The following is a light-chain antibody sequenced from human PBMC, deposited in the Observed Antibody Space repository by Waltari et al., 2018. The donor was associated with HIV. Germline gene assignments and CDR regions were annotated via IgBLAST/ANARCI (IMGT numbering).Light chain of an antibody. CDR3: CSYAGSSTYV. CDR2: DVS. J-gene: IGLJ1*01. V-gene: IGLV2-23*02. Sequence: QSALTQPASVSGSPGQSITISCTGTSSDVGGYNYVPWYQQHPGKAPKLMIYDVSKRPSGVSNRCSGSKSGNTASLTISGLQAEDEADYYCCSYAGSSTYVFGTGTKVTVL. CDR1: SSDVGGYNY.